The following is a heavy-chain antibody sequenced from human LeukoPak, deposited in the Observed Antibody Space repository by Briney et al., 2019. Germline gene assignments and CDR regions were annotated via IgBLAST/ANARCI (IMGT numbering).Heavy chain of an antibody. CDR2: INPNSGGT. D-gene: IGHD6-19*01. J-gene: IGHJ3*02. CDR3: AREVRAGIAVPANKAFDI. V-gene: IGHV1-2*02. Sequence: GASVKVSCKASGYTFTGYYMHWVRQAPGQGLEWMGWINPNSGGTNYAQKFQGRVTMTRDTSISTAYMELSRLRSVDTAVYYCAREVRAGIAVPANKAFDIWGQGTMVTVSS. CDR1: GYTFTGYY.